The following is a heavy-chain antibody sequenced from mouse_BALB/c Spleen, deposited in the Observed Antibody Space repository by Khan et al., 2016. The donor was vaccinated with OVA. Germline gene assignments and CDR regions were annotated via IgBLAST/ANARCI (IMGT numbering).Heavy chain of an antibody. CDR3: ARAYYGNYREAMDY. CDR1: GFSLTGYG. CDR2: IWGDGTT. J-gene: IGHJ4*01. Sequence: QMQLEESGPGLVAPSQSLSITCTVSGFSLTGYGVTWVRQPPGKGLEWLGMIWGDGTTDYNSALKSRLIINKDNSKSQVFLKMNSLQTDATARYYCARAYYGNYREAMDYWGQGTSVTVSS. D-gene: IGHD2-10*01. V-gene: IGHV2-6-7*01.